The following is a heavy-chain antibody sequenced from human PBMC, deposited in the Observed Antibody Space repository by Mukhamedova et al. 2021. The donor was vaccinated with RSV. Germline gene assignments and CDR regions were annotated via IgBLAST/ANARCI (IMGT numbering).Heavy chain of an antibody. V-gene: IGHV3-9*01. D-gene: IGHD6-13*01. Sequence: GRFTISRDNAKNSLYLQMNSLRAEDTALYYRAKDRSSSWYDYFDYWGQGTLVTVSS. J-gene: IGHJ4*02. CDR3: AKDRSSSWYDYFDY.